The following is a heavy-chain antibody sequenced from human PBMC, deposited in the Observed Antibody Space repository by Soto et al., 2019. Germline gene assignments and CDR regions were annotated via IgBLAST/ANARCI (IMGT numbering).Heavy chain of an antibody. CDR3: ARDRNGWPRVVDY. CDR2: ISTSSSYT. Sequence: GGSLRLSCAASGCTFSDYYMTWIRQVPGKGLEWVSYISTSSSYTNYADSVRGRFTISRDNAKNSLYLQMNSLRAEDTAVYYCARDRNGWPRVVDYWGKRPLVTVSS. CDR1: GCTFSDYY. D-gene: IGHD2-2*03. V-gene: IGHV3-11*05. J-gene: IGHJ4*02.